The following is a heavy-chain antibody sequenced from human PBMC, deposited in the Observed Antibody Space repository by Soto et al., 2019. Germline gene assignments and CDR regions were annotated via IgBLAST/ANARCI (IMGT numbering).Heavy chain of an antibody. CDR2: ISATGST. V-gene: IGHV4-4*07. CDR3: ARSSVAGPEYLQY. CDR1: GGSIRSYY. Sequence: QVQLQESGPGLVKPSETLSLTCTVSGGSIRSYYWSWVRQPAGKGLEWIGHISATGSTKYNPSLKSRVTLSIDTSKHQFALRVTSLTAADTALYYCARSSVAGPEYLQYWGQGTLVTVSS. D-gene: IGHD6-19*01. J-gene: IGHJ1*01.